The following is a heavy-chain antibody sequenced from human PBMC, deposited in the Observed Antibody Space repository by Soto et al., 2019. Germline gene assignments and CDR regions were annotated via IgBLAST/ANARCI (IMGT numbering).Heavy chain of an antibody. CDR2: IYYSGST. CDR1: GGSISSYY. Sequence: PSETLSLTCTVSGGSISSYYWSWIRQLPGKGLEWIGYIYYSGSTNYNPSLKSRVTISVDTSKNQFSLKLSSVTTADTAVYYCARVEGLNWFDPWGQGTLVTVS. J-gene: IGHJ5*02. D-gene: IGHD1-1*01. CDR3: ARVEGLNWFDP. V-gene: IGHV4-59*01.